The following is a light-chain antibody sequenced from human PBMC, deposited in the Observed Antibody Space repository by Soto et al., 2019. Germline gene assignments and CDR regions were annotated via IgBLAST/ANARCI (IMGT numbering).Light chain of an antibody. CDR3: QHYNSYSEA. J-gene: IGKJ1*01. CDR1: QTISSW. CDR2: KAS. V-gene: IGKV1-5*03. Sequence: IPMTQSPSSLSASVGDRFTITCRASQTISSWLARYQQKPGKAPKLLIYKASTLKSGVPSRFSGSGSGTEFTLTISSLQPDDFATYYCQHYNSYSEAFGQGTK.